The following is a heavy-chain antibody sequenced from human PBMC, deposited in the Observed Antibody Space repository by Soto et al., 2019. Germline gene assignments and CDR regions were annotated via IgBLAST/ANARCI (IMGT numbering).Heavy chain of an antibody. D-gene: IGHD2-2*01. CDR2: TDPSDSYT. V-gene: IGHV5-10-1*01. Sequence: PGESLKISCKGSGYSFTSYWITWVRQMPGKGLEWVGRTDPSDSYTNYSPSFQGHVTISTDRSISTVYLQWSSLKASDTAMYYCARERCTRTSCPTRAFDMWGQGTMVTV. CDR3: ARERCTRTSCPTRAFDM. J-gene: IGHJ3*02. CDR1: GYSFTSYW.